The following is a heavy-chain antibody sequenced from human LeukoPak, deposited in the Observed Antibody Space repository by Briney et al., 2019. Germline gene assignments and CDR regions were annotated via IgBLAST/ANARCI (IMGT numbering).Heavy chain of an antibody. Sequence: GGSLRLSCAASGFTFSSYAMSWVRQAPGKGLEWVSAISGSGGSTHYADSVKGRFTISRDNSKNTLYLQMNILRAEDTAVYYCAKAVVAARPLIRYFDYWGQGTLVTVSS. J-gene: IGHJ4*02. D-gene: IGHD6-6*01. V-gene: IGHV3-23*01. CDR1: GFTFSSYA. CDR3: AKAVVAARPLIRYFDY. CDR2: ISGSGGST.